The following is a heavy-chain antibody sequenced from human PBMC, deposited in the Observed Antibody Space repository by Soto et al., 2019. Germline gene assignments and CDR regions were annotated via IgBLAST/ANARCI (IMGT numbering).Heavy chain of an antibody. CDR2: IYYSGST. V-gene: IGHV4-39*01. CDR1: GCSISSSSYY. CDR3: ARYRVSSGWVDY. J-gene: IGHJ4*02. Sequence: SETLSLTCTVSGCSISSSSYYWGWIRQPPGQGLESIGSIYYSGSTYYNPSLKSRVTISVDTSNNQFPLKLSSVAAADSAVYYCARYRVSSGWVDYWGQGTLVTVSS. D-gene: IGHD6-19*01.